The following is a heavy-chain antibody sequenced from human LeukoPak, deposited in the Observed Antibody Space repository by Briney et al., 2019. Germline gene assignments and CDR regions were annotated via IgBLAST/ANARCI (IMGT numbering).Heavy chain of an antibody. CDR3: ARRDYGRGDAFDI. J-gene: IGHJ3*02. CDR1: VGSISSSSYY. D-gene: IGHD4-17*01. CDR2: VYYSGNT. Sequence: SETLSLTCTVSVGSISSSSYYWGWIRQPPGEGLEWIGTVYYSGNTYYNPSLQSRVTISVDTSTNQFSLRLSSVTAADTAVYYCARRDYGRGDAFDIWGQGTMVTISS. V-gene: IGHV4-39*01.